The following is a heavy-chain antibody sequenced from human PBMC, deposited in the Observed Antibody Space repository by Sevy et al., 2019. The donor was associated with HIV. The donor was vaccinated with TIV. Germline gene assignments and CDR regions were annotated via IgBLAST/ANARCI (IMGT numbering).Heavy chain of an antibody. D-gene: IGHD3-16*01. V-gene: IGHV3-7*01. CDR1: GFTFDTYW. CDR3: ARRFFDV. J-gene: IGHJ4*02. CDR2: IRQDGGEI. Sequence: GGSLRLSCAASGFTFDTYWMQWVRQAPGKGLEWVANIRQDGGEIYYSDSEKGRFTISRDNAKESLFLQMTNLKVEDSGIYYCARRFFDVWGQGVLVTVSS.